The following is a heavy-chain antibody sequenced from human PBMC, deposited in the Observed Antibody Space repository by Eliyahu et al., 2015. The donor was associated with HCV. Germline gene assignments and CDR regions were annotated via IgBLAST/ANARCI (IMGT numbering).Heavy chain of an antibody. V-gene: IGHV3-9*01. J-gene: IGHJ6*02. Sequence: EVQLVESGGGLVQPGRSLRLSCAASGFTFDDYAMHWVRQAPGKGLEWVSGISWXSGSIGYADSVKGRFTISRDNAKNSLYLQMNSLRAEDTALYYCAKASGYGENYYGMDVWGQGTTVTVSS. CDR1: GFTFDDYA. CDR2: ISWXSGSI. D-gene: IGHD4-17*01. CDR3: AKASGYGENYYGMDV.